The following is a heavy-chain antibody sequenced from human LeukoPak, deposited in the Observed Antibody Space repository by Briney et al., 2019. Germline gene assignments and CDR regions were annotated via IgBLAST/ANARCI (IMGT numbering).Heavy chain of an antibody. V-gene: IGHV4-39*07. CDR3: ARIIGWYGGSPYYFDY. CDR1: GGSISSSSYY. D-gene: IGHD6-19*01. Sequence: SETLSLTRTVSGGSISSSSYYWGWIRQPPGKGLEWIGSIYYSGSTYYNPSLKSRVTISVDTSKNQFSLKLSSVTAADTAVYYCARIIGWYGGSPYYFDYWGQGTLVTVSS. J-gene: IGHJ4*02. CDR2: IYYSGST.